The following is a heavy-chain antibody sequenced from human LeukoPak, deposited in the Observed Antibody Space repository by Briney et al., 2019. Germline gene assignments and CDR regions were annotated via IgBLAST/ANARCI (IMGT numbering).Heavy chain of an antibody. CDR3: AKLEVGATFDY. Sequence: GGSLRLSCAASGFTFSSYGMHWVRQAPGTGLEGTAVISYDGSNKYYADSVKGRFTIYRDNSKNTLYLQMNSLRAEDTAVYYCAKLEVGATFDYWGQGTLVTVSS. D-gene: IGHD1-26*01. J-gene: IGHJ4*02. CDR2: ISYDGSNK. CDR1: GFTFSSYG. V-gene: IGHV3-30*18.